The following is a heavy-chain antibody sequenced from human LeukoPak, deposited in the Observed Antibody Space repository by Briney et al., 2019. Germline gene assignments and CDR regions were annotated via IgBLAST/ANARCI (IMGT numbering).Heavy chain of an antibody. Sequence: VASVKVSCKASGYTFTSYGISWVRQAPGQGLEWMGWISAYNGNTNYAQKLQGRVTMTTDTSTSTAYMELRSLRSDDTAVYYCASAIDYDFALDYWGLGTLVTVSS. V-gene: IGHV1-18*01. CDR3: ASAIDYDFALDY. CDR2: ISAYNGNT. D-gene: IGHD4-17*01. J-gene: IGHJ4*02. CDR1: GYTFTSYG.